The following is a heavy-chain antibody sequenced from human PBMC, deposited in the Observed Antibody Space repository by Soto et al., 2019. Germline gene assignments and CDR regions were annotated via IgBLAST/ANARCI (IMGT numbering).Heavy chain of an antibody. CDR3: ARAGTGWYWFDP. Sequence: EVQLVESGGGLVQPGGSLRLSCAASGFTFSSYWMHWVRQVPGKGLVWVARLNYDGSTTTYADSVTGRFTISRGNARNTLYLQMNSLRAEDSGVYYCARAGTGWYWFDPWGQGTLVTVSS. J-gene: IGHJ5*02. CDR1: GFTFSSYW. CDR2: LNYDGSTT. D-gene: IGHD6-19*01. V-gene: IGHV3-74*01.